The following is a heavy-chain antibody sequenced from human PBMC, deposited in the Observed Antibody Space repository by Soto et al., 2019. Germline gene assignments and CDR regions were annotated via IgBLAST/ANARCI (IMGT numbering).Heavy chain of an antibody. CDR1: EVTCSNVW. D-gene: IGHD2-2*01. Sequence: PGGSLRLSCAASEVTCSNVWMSWVRQAPGKGLEWVGRIKSNTEGGTTDYAAPVKGRFTISRDESKNTLYLQMNSLKTEDTAVYYCTTDPPRYCSSTSCFRDYYYYYYMDVWGKGTTVTVSS. CDR3: TTDPPRYCSSTSCFRDYYYYYYMDV. J-gene: IGHJ6*03. V-gene: IGHV3-15*01. CDR2: IKSNTEGGTT.